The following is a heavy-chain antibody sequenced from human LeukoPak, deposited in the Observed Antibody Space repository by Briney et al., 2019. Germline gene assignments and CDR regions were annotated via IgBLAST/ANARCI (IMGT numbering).Heavy chain of an antibody. V-gene: IGHV1-69*06. D-gene: IGHD5-24*01. CDR3: ASIDGYNLPAEG. Sequence: GASVKVSCKASGGTFSSYAISWVRQAPGQGLEWMGGIIPIFGTANYAQKFQGRVTITADKSTSTAYMELSSLRSEDTAVYYCASIDGYNLPAEGWGQGTLVTVSS. CDR2: IIPIFGTA. CDR1: GGTFSSYA. J-gene: IGHJ4*02.